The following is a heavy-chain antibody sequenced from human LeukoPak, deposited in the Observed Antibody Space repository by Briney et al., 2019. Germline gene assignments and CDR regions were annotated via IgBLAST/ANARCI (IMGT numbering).Heavy chain of an antibody. CDR2: IGYSGRT. D-gene: IGHD2-15*01. J-gene: IGHJ5*02. V-gene: IGHV4-59*01. CDR1: GGSISSYY. Sequence: SETLSLTCTVSGGSISSYYWSWIRQPPGKGLEWIGYIGYSGRTNYNPSLKSRVIISVDTSKNQFSLNLRSVTAADTAVYYCARDAEHCSDSDCPRWFDPWGQGTLVTVSS. CDR3: ARDAEHCSDSDCPRWFDP.